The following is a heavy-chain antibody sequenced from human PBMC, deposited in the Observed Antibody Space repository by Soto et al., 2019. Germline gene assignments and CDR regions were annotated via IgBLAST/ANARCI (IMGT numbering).Heavy chain of an antibody. CDR3: ARGICGCDCSTHAFDI. CDR2: IYYSGST. V-gene: IGHV4-59*01. D-gene: IGHD2-21*01. Sequence: PSETLSLTCTVSGGSISSYYWSWIRQPPGKGLVWIGYIYYSGSTNYNPSLKSRVTISVDTSKKQFSLMLSSVTAADTAVYYCARGICGCDCSTHAFDIWGQGTMVTVSS. CDR1: GGSISSYY. J-gene: IGHJ3*02.